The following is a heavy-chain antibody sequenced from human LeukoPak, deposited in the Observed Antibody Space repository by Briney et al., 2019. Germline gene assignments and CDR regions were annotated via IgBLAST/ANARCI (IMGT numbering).Heavy chain of an antibody. Sequence: GGSLRLSCAASGFTFSSHSINWVRQAPGKGLEWIATMTVTNKIYYADSVKGRFTISRDNAENSVYLQMNSLRDEDTAVYSCARAQTLFWEFDGFDIWGRGTKVTVSS. J-gene: IGHJ3*02. CDR1: GFTFSSHS. CDR2: MTVTNKI. D-gene: IGHD3-3*01. V-gene: IGHV3-69-1*01. CDR3: ARAQTLFWEFDGFDI.